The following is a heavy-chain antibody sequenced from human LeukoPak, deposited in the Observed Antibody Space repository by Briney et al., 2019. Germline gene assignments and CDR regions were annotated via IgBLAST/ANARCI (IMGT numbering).Heavy chain of an antibody. V-gene: IGHV3-48*01. CDR1: GFTFSSYS. CDR3: AKDGCSGWYCPTYWYFDL. D-gene: IGHD6-19*01. CDR2: ISSSSSTI. J-gene: IGHJ2*01. Sequence: GGSLRLSCAASGFTFSSYSMNWVRQAPGKGLEWVSYISSSSSTIYYADSVKGRFTISRDNAKNSLYLQMNSLRAEDTAVYYCAKDGCSGWYCPTYWYFDLWGRGTLVTVSS.